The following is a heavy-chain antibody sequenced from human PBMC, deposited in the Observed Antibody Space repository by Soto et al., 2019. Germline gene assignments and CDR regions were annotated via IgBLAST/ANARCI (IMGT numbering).Heavy chain of an antibody. CDR1: GDSLSSSRYY. J-gene: IGHJ4*02. CDR2: IYYGGST. CDR3: VGIEGYDFDY. Sequence: QLRLQESGPGLVKPSETLSISCSVSGDSLSSSRYYWGWVRQPPGKGLEWIGSIYYGGSTHYKPSLKSRVTISADTSKKQFCLKLNSVTAADTAVYYCVGIEGYDFDYWGQGTLVTVSS. V-gene: IGHV4-39*01. D-gene: IGHD5-12*01.